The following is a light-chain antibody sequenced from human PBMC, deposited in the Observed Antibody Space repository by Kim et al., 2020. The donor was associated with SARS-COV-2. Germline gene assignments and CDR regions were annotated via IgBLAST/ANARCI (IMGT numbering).Light chain of an antibody. CDR1: QSVSSSY. CDR2: GAS. J-gene: IGKJ1*01. CDR3: QQYET. V-gene: IGKV3-20*01. Sequence: TLSLSPGDRAPLPCRASQSVSSSYLAWYQQKPGQAPRLLIYGASSRATGIPDRFSGSGSGTDFTLTISRLEPEDFAVYYCQQYETFGQGTKVDIK.